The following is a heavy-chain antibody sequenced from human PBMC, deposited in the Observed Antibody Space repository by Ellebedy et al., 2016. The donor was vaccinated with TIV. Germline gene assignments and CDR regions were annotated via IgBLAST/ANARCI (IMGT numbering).Heavy chain of an antibody. Sequence: GESLKISCAVSGFTVSSNFMIWVRQAPGKGLEWISVLYSGGYTHYADSVKGRFTISRDNSQNTLFLQMNSRRAEDTAVYYCARDGGDGNHYFDYWGQGTLVTVSS. D-gene: IGHD2-15*01. V-gene: IGHV3-53*01. J-gene: IGHJ4*02. CDR1: GFTVSSNF. CDR2: LYSGGYT. CDR3: ARDGGDGNHYFDY.